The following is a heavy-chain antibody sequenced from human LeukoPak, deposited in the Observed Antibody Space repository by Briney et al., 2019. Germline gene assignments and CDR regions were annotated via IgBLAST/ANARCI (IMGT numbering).Heavy chain of an antibody. V-gene: IGHV4-59*01. J-gene: IGHJ2*01. CDR1: GGSISSYY. Sequence: SETLSLTCTVSGGSISSYYWSWIRQPPGKGLEWIGYMYYSGTTNYNPSLKSRVTISVDTSKNQFSLKLSSVTAADTAVYYCARFRAVTAAPGWYFDLWGRGTLVTVSS. CDR3: ARFRAVTAAPGWYFDL. D-gene: IGHD2-2*01. CDR2: MYYSGTT.